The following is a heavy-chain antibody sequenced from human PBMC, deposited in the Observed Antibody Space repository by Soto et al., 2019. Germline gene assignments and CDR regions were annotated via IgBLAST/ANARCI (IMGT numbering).Heavy chain of an antibody. CDR1: GYSFTSYW. J-gene: IGHJ6*03. V-gene: IGHV5-51*01. CDR2: IYPGDSDT. D-gene: IGHD6-6*01. CDR3: ARCGTGSSYYCYYYMDV. Sequence: GESLKISCKGSGYSFTSYWIGWVRQMPGKGLEWMGIIYPGDSDTRYSPSFQGQVTISADKSISTAYLQWSSLKASDTAMYYCARCGTGSSYYCYYYMDVWGKGTTVTVSS.